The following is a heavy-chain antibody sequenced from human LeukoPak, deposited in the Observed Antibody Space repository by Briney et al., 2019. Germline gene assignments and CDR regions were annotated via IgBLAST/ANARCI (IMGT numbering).Heavy chain of an antibody. CDR2: IYSSGST. CDR1: GGSISGYY. Sequence: PSETLSLTCTVSGGSISGYYWSWIRQPPGKGLQWIGWIYSSGSTSCNPSLRSRVTLSIDTSKNQVFLKLSSVTAADTATYYCASASTYSSSWEGDFDYWGQGALVTVSS. J-gene: IGHJ4*02. CDR3: ASASTYSSSWEGDFDY. D-gene: IGHD2-2*01. V-gene: IGHV4-59*01.